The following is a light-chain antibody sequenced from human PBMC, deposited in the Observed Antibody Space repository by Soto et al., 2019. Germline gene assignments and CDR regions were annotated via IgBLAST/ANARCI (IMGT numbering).Light chain of an antibody. CDR1: QSVSSSY. Sequence: EIVLTQSPCTLSLSPGERATLSCRASQSVSSSYLAWYQRKPGQAPRLLIYDSSTRATGIPARFSGSESGTEFTLTISSLQSEDFAVYYCQQYGSSGTFGQGTKVDIK. CDR3: QQYGSSGT. J-gene: IGKJ1*01. CDR2: DSS. V-gene: IGKV3-20*01.